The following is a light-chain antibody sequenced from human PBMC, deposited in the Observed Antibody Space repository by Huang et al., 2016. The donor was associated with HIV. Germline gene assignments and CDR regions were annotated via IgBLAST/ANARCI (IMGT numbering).Light chain of an antibody. CDR2: GTS. Sequence: EIVLTQSPGTLSLSPGERVTLSCRASQSLRSSYLAWYQQKPGQAPSLLIYGTSIRATCVPDRFSGSGSGTDFTLTISRLEPEDFAVYYCHHYSNSAPWTFGQGTKVEIK. CDR1: QSLRSSY. V-gene: IGKV3-20*01. J-gene: IGKJ1*01. CDR3: HHYSNSAPWT.